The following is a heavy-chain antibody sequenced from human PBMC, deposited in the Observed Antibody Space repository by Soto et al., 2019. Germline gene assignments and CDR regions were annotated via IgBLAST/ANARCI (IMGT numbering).Heavy chain of an antibody. J-gene: IGHJ5*02. D-gene: IGHD1-1*01. Sequence: PGGSLRLSCADSGFTFSSYWMSWVRQAPGKGLEWVANVKYDGSQTYYVGSVKGRFTISRDNAKNSLYLQMNSLRAEDTAVYYCTRVDIWKNWFDPWGQGTLVTVSS. CDR2: VKYDGSQT. V-gene: IGHV3-7*01. CDR1: GFTFSSYW. CDR3: TRVDIWKNWFDP.